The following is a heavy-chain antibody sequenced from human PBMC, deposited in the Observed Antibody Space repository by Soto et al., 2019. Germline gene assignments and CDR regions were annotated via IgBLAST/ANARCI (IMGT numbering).Heavy chain of an antibody. D-gene: IGHD4-4*01. J-gene: IGHJ4*02. CDR3: ARDGGLSDYSPFDY. Sequence: QVQLVQSGAEVKKPGSSVKVSCKASGGTFSSYAISWVRQAPGQGLEWMGGSSDIFGTVNYAQKFQGRVTITADESTSTAYMELSSLRSEDTAVYYCARDGGLSDYSPFDYWGQGTMVTVSS. CDR2: SSDIFGTV. CDR1: GGTFSSYA. V-gene: IGHV1-69*12.